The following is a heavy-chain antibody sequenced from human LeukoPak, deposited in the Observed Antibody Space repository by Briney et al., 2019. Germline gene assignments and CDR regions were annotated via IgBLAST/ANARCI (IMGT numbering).Heavy chain of an antibody. CDR1: GFTFSSNY. V-gene: IGHV3-53*01. D-gene: IGHD6-13*01. Sequence: GGSLRLSCAASGFTFSSNYMSWVRQAPGKGPEWVSVIYSDGSTYYADYVKGRFTISRDTSKNTLYLQMNSLRTEDTAVYYCAGDSAAGGTYPHYWGQGTLVSVSS. J-gene: IGHJ4*02. CDR2: IYSDGST. CDR3: AGDSAAGGTYPHY.